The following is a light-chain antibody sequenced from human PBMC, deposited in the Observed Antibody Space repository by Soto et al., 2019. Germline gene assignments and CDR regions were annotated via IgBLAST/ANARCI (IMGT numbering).Light chain of an antibody. CDR3: SAWDNSLNGYV. J-gene: IGLJ1*01. V-gene: IGLV1-40*01. Sequence: QSVLTQPPSVSGAPGQRVTISCTGGSSNIGAGYDVHWYQQLPGTAPKLLIFTAGQRPSGVPGRFSGSKSGTSASLAISGLQSEDEGDYYCSAWDNSLNGYVFGPGTKLTVL. CDR1: SSNIGAGYD. CDR2: TAG.